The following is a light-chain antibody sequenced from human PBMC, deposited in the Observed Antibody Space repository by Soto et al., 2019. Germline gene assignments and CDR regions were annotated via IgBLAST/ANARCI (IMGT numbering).Light chain of an antibody. V-gene: IGKV3-20*01. CDR2: GAS. CDR1: QSVSNNY. CDR3: QQYESWPPLFT. J-gene: IGKJ2*01. Sequence: EIVLTQSPATLSLSPGEIATLSCSASQSVSNNYLAWYQQKPGQAPSLFIFGASVRATGVPDRFSGSGSGTEFTLSISNLQSEDSAVYYCQQYESWPPLFTFGQGTKVDIK.